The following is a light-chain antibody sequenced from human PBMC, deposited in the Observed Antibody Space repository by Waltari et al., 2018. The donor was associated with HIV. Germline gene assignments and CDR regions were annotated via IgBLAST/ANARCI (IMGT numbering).Light chain of an antibody. CDR1: SLRSFF. CDR3: HSRDTNSDHYV. CDR2: GAN. J-gene: IGLJ1*01. Sequence: SSELTQDPVVSVALGQTINITCQGDSLRSFFANWYQQRPGQAPVLVVYGANRRPSGIPDRFPASNSGNTSSLIISDSQAVDEADYYCHSRDTNSDHYVFGGGTRVIV. V-gene: IGLV3-19*01.